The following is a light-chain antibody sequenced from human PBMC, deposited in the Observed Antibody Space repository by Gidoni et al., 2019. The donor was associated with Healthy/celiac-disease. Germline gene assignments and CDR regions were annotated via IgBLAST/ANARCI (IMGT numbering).Light chain of an antibody. Sequence: LMTQSPAILSVSPGERATLSCRASQSISNNLAWYQQKPGQAPRLVIYGASTRATGFPARFSGSGSGTDFTLTISSLQSEDFAVYYCQQYYDWPLTFGGGTKVDFK. V-gene: IGKV3-15*01. CDR1: QSISNN. CDR2: GAS. J-gene: IGKJ4*01. CDR3: QQYYDWPLT.